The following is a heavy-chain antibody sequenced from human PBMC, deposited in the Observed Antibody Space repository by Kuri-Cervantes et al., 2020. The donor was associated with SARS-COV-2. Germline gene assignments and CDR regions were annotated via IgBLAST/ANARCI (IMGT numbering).Heavy chain of an antibody. CDR2: MNPKSGIT. J-gene: IGHJ5*02. V-gene: IGHV1-8*02. Sequence: ASVKVSCKTSGYTFINYDINWVRQATGRGLEWMGWMNPKSGITGYAQKFQGRISMTRNTAINTAYMELSSLRSEDTAVYFCVRYLDWKRGADLWGQGTQVTVSS. D-gene: IGHD1-1*01. CDR1: GYTFINYD. CDR3: VRYLDWKRGADL.